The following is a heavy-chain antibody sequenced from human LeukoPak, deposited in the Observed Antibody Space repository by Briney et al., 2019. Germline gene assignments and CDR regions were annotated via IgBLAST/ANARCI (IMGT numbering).Heavy chain of an antibody. CDR1: EFPFNSYA. CDR3: ARGLSTVNDAFDI. Sequence: GGSLRLSCAASEFPFNSYAMNWVRQAPGKGLEWASSIGASGHSTYYAGSLKGRFTISRDNSKTTLYLQMHSLSAEDTAVYYCARGLSTVNDAFDIWGQGTMVTVSS. V-gene: IGHV3-23*01. CDR2: IGASGHST. J-gene: IGHJ3*02. D-gene: IGHD2-2*01.